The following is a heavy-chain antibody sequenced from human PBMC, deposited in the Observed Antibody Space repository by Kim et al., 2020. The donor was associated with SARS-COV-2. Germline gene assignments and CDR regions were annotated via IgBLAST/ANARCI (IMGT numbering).Heavy chain of an antibody. J-gene: IGHJ6*02. D-gene: IGHD3-3*01. V-gene: IGHV3-30*18. CDR1: GFTFSSYG. CDR2: ISYDGSNK. Sequence: GGSLRLSCAASGFTFSSYGMHWVRQAPGKGLEWVAVISYDGSNKYYADSVKGRFTISRHNSKSTRYLQMNSIRADDTAVYYCAKDIRNYFDFCSGYYMGWGRDGIDVWGQGTTVTVSS. CDR3: AKDIRNYFDFCSGYYMGWGRDGIDV.